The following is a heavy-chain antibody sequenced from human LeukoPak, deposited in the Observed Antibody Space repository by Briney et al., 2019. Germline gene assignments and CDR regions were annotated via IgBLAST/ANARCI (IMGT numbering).Heavy chain of an antibody. CDR3: VRDRSGSYPYYFDF. J-gene: IGHJ4*02. V-gene: IGHV3-21*01. CDR1: GXTFSDHS. CDR2: ISSRSAYI. D-gene: IGHD1-26*01. Sequence: NPGGSLRLSCAASGXTFSDHSVNWVRQAPGKGQEWVSSISSRSAYISYADSVKGRFTISRDNAKNSLYLEMNSLRAEDTAVYFCVRDRSGSYPYYFDFWGQGTLVTASS.